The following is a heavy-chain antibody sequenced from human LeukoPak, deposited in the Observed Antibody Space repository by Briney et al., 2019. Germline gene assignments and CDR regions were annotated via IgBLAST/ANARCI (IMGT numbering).Heavy chain of an antibody. CDR3: ARDPLKAAVAGDY. CDR2: VFFEGNT. CDR1: GVSMRGAY. Sequence: SETLSLTCTVSGVSMRGAYWSWIRQPPGKGLEWIGYVFFEGNTRYNPSLTSRLTISADTSRSQFSLKLNSVTAADTAVYYCARDPLKAAVAGDYWGQGTLVTVSS. J-gene: IGHJ4*02. V-gene: IGHV4-59*12. D-gene: IGHD6-19*01.